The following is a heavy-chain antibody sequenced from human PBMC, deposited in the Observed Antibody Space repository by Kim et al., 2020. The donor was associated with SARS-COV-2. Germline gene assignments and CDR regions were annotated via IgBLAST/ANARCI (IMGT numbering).Heavy chain of an antibody. CDR3: ARRGTAGIVGAQDAFDI. Sequence: SVKVSCKASGGTFSSYAISWVRQAPGQGLEWMGGIIPIFGTANYAQKFQGRVTITADESTSTAYMELSSLRSEDTAVYYCARRGTAGIVGAQDAFDIWGQGTMVTVSS. J-gene: IGHJ3*02. CDR2: IIPIFGTA. V-gene: IGHV1-69*13. D-gene: IGHD1-26*01. CDR1: GGTFSSYA.